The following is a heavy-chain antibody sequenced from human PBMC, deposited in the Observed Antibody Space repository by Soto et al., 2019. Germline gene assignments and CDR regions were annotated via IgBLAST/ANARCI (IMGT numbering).Heavy chain of an antibody. CDR2: ISWDGGST. CDR3: ATLAVAGTYGMDV. D-gene: IGHD6-19*01. CDR1: GFTFDDYT. Sequence: GGSLRLSCAASGFTFDDYTMHWVRQAPGKGLEWVSLISWDGGSTYYADSVKGRFTISRDNSKNSLYLQMNSLRTEDTALYYCATLAVAGTYGMDVWGQGTTVTVSS. V-gene: IGHV3-43*01. J-gene: IGHJ6*02.